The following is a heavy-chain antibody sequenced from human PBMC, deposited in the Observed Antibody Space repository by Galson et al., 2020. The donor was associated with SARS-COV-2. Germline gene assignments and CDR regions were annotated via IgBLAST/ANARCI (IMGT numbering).Heavy chain of an antibody. V-gene: IGHV3-23*01. J-gene: IGHJ4*02. Sequence: ESLKISCVVSGFIFNTYDMTWVRQAPGKGLEWVAGIGGGGIKTNYADSVKGRFIVSRDNSKNTMYLQMNSLRAEDTAIYFCVKGGWLDYWGQGTLVSVSS. D-gene: IGHD6-19*01. CDR2: IGGGGIKT. CDR3: VKGGWLDY. CDR1: GFIFNTYD.